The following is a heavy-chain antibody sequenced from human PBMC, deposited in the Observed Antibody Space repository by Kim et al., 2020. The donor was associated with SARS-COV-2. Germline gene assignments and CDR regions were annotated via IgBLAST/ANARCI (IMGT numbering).Heavy chain of an antibody. J-gene: IGHJ4*01. V-gene: IGHV4-4*02. CDR3: ARLGLVAATPNDY. D-gene: IGHD1-26*01. Sequence: YNPTLKSRFTISVDKSMSQFSLKLSSVTAADTAVYYCARLGLVAATPNDYWGQGTLVTVSS.